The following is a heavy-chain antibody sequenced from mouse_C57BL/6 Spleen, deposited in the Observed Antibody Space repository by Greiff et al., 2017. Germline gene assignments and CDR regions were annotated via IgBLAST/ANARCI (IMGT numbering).Heavy chain of an antibody. V-gene: IGHV1-62-2*01. Sequence: QVQLQQPGAELVKPGASVKLSCKASGYTFTEYTIHWVKQRPGQGLEWIGWFYPGSGSIKYNEKFKDKATLTADKSSSTVYMELSRLTSEDSAVYVCAGHKNYKSDPVYYFDYWGQGTTLTVSS. D-gene: IGHD2-12*01. CDR1: GYTFTEYT. J-gene: IGHJ2*01. CDR2: FYPGSGSI. CDR3: AGHKNYKSDPVYYFDY.